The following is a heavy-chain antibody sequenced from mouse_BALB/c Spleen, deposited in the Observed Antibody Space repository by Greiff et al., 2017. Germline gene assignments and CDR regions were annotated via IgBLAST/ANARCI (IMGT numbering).Heavy chain of an antibody. J-gene: IGHJ4*01. V-gene: IGHV14-3*02. CDR2: IDPANGNT. D-gene: IGHD1-2*01. Sequence: VQLQQSGAELVKPGASVKLSCTASGFNIKDTYMHWVKQRPEQGLEWIGRIDPANGNTKYDPKFQGKATITADTSSNTAYLQLSSLTSEDTAVYYCARSVDYGYYAMDDWGQGTSVTVSS. CDR1: GFNIKDTY. CDR3: ARSVDYGYYAMDD.